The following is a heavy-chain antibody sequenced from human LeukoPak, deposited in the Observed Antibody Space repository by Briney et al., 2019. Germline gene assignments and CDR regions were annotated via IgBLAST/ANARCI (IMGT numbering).Heavy chain of an antibody. V-gene: IGHV1-69*05. J-gene: IGHJ5*02. D-gene: IGHD4-11*01. CDR2: IIPIFGTA. CDR3: ASNPTTVTTDSMGNWFDP. CDR1: GGTFSSYA. Sequence: SVKVSCKASGGTFSSYAISWVRQAPGQGLEWMGGIIPIFGTANYAQKFQGRVTITTDESTSTAYMELSSLRSEDTAVYYCASNPTTVTTDSMGNWFDPWGQGTLVTVSS.